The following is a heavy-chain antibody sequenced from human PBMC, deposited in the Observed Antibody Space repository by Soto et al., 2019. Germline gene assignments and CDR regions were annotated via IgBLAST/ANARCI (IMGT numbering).Heavy chain of an antibody. J-gene: IGHJ4*02. Sequence: PSETLSLTCTVSGGSISSHYWSWIRQPPGKGLEWIGYFYYSGSTNYNPSLKSRVTISVDTSKNQFSLKLSSVTAADTAVYYCARHLLYYGSGSLDYWGQGTLVTVSS. V-gene: IGHV4-59*08. CDR1: GGSISSHY. CDR3: ARHLLYYGSGSLDY. D-gene: IGHD3-10*01. CDR2: FYYSGST.